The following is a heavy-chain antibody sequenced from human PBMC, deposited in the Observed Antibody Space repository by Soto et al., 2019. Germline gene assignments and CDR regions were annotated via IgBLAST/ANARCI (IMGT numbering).Heavy chain of an antibody. CDR1: GYTFTGYY. J-gene: IGHJ4*02. V-gene: IGHV1-2*04. CDR2: INPNSGGT. Sequence: QVQLVQSGAEVKKPGASVKVSCKASGYTFTGYYMHWVRQAPGQGLEWMGWINPNSGGTNYAQKFQGWVTMTRDTSISTAYMELSRLRSDDTAVYYCERGRDLRVGYCSSTSCYPDYWGQGTLVTVSS. D-gene: IGHD2-2*01. CDR3: ERGRDLRVGYCSSTSCYPDY.